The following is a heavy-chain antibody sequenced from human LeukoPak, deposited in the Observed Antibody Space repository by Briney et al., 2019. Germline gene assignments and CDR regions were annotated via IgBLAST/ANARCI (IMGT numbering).Heavy chain of an antibody. CDR2: ISSNGGST. J-gene: IGHJ4*02. CDR1: GFTFSSYA. D-gene: IGHD3-3*01. Sequence: GGSLRLSCAASGFTFSSYAMHWVRQAPGKGLEYVSAISSNGGSTYYANSVKGRFTISRDNSKNTLYLQMGSLRAEDMAVYYCARRVDDFWSGYYDYWGQGTLVIVSS. CDR3: ARRVDDFWSGYYDY. V-gene: IGHV3-64*01.